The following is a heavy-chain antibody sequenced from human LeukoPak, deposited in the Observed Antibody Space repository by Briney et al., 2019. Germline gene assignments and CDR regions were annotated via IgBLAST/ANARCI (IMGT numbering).Heavy chain of an antibody. V-gene: IGHV3-30-3*01. CDR2: ISYDGSNK. D-gene: IGHD5-12*01. J-gene: IGHJ4*02. CDR3: ASEDIVATSPDY. Sequence: GGSLRLSCAASGFTFRSYAMHWVRQAPGKGLEWVAFISYDGSNKYYADSVKGRFTISRDNAKNSLYLQMNSLRDEDTAVYYCASEDIVATSPDYWGQGTLVTVSS. CDR1: GFTFRSYA.